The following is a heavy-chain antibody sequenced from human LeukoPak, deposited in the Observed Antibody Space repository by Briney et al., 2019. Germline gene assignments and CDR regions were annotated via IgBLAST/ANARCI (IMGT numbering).Heavy chain of an antibody. V-gene: IGHV6-1*01. Sequence: SQTLSLTCGISGDSVSSNSAAWNWIRQSPSRGLERLGRTYYRSKWYNGYALSVKSRITINPDTSKNQSSLHLNSVTPEDTAVYYCARSFNGDLDYWGQGTLVTVS. CDR1: GDSVSSNSAA. J-gene: IGHJ4*02. D-gene: IGHD3-10*01. CDR3: ARSFNGDLDY. CDR2: TYYRSKWYN.